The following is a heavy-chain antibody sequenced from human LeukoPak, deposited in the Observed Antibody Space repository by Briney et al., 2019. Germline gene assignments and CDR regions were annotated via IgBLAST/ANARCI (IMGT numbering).Heavy chain of an antibody. J-gene: IGHJ6*02. CDR1: GFTFSSYD. CDR3: ARDLGGSWDV. D-gene: IGHD2-15*01. Sequence: GGSLRLSCAASGFTFSSYDMHWVRQATGKGLEWVSAIGTAGSTYYPGSVKGRFTISRENAKNSLYLQMNSLRAGDTAVYYCARDLGGSWDVWGQGTTVTVSS. V-gene: IGHV3-13*04. CDR2: IGTAGST.